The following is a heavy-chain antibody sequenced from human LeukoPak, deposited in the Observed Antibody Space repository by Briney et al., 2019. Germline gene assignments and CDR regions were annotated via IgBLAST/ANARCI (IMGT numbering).Heavy chain of an antibody. D-gene: IGHD3-16*02. V-gene: IGHV3-11*04. J-gene: IGHJ4*02. CDR1: EFTFSDYY. CDR3: ARELMITFGGVVVNKYYFDY. Sequence: GGSLRLSCAASEFTFSDYYMSWIRQAPGKGLEWVSYISSSGSTIYYAVSVKGRFTISRDNAKNSLYLQMNSLRAEDTAVYYCARELMITFGGVVVNKYYFDYWGQGTLVTVSS. CDR2: ISSSGSTI.